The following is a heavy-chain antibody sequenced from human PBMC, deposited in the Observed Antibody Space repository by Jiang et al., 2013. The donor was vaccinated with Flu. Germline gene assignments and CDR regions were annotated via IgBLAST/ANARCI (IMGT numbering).Heavy chain of an antibody. CDR2: INPNSGGT. CDR3: ARDGAFGEFYFDY. J-gene: IGHJ4*02. V-gene: IGHV1-2*02. D-gene: IGHD3-10*01. CDR1: GYTFTGYY. Sequence: GAEVKKPGASVKVSCKASGYTFTGYYIHWVRQAPGQGLEWMGWINPNSGGTNYAQKFQGRVTMTRDTSISTAYMELSRLRSDDTAVYYCARDGAFGEFYFDYWGQGTLVTVSS.